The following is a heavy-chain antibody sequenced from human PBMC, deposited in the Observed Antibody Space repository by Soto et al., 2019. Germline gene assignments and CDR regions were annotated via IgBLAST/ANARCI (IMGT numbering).Heavy chain of an antibody. CDR1: GFTFSSYA. D-gene: IGHD3-10*01. CDR3: AKDFGAGSWAFDI. J-gene: IGHJ3*02. Sequence: EVQLLESGGGLVQPGGSLRLSCAASGFTFSSYAMSWVRQAPGKGLEWVSAISGSGGSTYYADSVKGRFTISRDNSKNTLYLLLNSLRAEDTAVYYCAKDFGAGSWAFDIWGQGTMVTVSS. CDR2: ISGSGGST. V-gene: IGHV3-23*01.